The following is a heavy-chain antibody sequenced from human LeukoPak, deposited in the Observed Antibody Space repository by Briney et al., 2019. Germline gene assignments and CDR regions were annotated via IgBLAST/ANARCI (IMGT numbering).Heavy chain of an antibody. V-gene: IGHV3-23*01. J-gene: IGHJ6*02. CDR3: AKFSRVVPYYYYYYGMDV. CDR1: GFTFSSYA. D-gene: IGHD3-3*01. CDR2: ISGSGGST. Sequence: GGSLRLSCAASGFTFSSYAMSWVRQAPGKGLEWVSAISGSGGSTYYADSVKGRFTISRDNSKNTLYLQMNSLRAEDTAVYYCAKFSRVVPYYYYYYGMDVWGQGTTVTVSS.